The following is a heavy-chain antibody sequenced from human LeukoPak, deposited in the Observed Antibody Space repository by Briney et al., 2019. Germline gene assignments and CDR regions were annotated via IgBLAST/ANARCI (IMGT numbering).Heavy chain of an antibody. Sequence: SETLSLTCTVSGGSISSYYWSWIRQPAGKGLEWIGRIYTSGSTNYNPSLKSRVTMSVDASKNQFSLKLSSVTAADTAVYYCAREYYDSGGYYYRGWFDPWGQGTLVTVSS. CDR3: AREYYDSGGYYYRGWFDP. CDR1: GGSISSYY. CDR2: IYTSGST. V-gene: IGHV4-4*07. J-gene: IGHJ5*02. D-gene: IGHD3-22*01.